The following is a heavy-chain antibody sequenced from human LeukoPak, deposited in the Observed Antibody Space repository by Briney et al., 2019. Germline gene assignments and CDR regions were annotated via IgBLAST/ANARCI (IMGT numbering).Heavy chain of an antibody. D-gene: IGHD4-17*01. CDR2: ISAYNGNT. CDR1: GYTFTNYG. Sequence: ASVKVSCKASGYTFTNYGISWVRQAPGQGLEWMGWISAYNGNTIYAQKFQGRVTMTTDTSTSTAYMELRSLRSDDTAVYYCARDEDYGIFVNVDYWGQGTLVTVSS. V-gene: IGHV1-18*01. CDR3: ARDEDYGIFVNVDY. J-gene: IGHJ4*02.